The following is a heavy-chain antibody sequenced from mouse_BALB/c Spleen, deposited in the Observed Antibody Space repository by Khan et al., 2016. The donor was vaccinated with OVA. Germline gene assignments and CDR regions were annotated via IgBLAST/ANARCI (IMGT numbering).Heavy chain of an antibody. CDR1: GYTFTEYT. J-gene: IGHJ1*01. Sequence: VHVKQSGPELVKPGASVRISCKTSGYTFTEYTMHWVKQSHGKSLEWLGGFNPNNGGTSYNQKFKGKATLTVDKSSSTAYLELRRLTSEDSAVYYCTRRDYYAYYWFFDVWGAGTTVTVSS. D-gene: IGHD1-2*01. CDR2: FNPNNGGT. CDR3: TRRDYYAYYWFFDV. V-gene: IGHV1-18*01.